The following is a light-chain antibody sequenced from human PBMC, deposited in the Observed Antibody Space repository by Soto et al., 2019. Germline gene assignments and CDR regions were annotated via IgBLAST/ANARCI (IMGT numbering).Light chain of an antibody. CDR1: QSVSSSY. J-gene: IGKJ1*01. V-gene: IGKV3-20*01. CDR2: AAS. Sequence: IGLTHSPGTLALSPAEAATLSSRASQSVSSSYFAWHQQPPGQATSILIYAASNRATGIPDSFSGSASGKDSTITISRLAAEDSALYYCQQYGSSRTFGQGTKVDIK. CDR3: QQYGSSRT.